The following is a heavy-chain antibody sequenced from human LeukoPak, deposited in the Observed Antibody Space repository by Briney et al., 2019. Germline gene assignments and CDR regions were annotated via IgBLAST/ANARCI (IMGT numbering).Heavy chain of an antibody. CDR1: GFTFSSYA. CDR2: INHSGST. CDR3: ARSGYGSGTSFDY. J-gene: IGHJ4*02. D-gene: IGHD3-10*01. V-gene: IGHV4-34*01. Sequence: GSLRLSCAASGFTFSSYAMSWVRQSPGKGLEWIGEINHSGSTNYNPSLKSRVTISVDTSKNQFSLKLSSVTAADTAVYYCARSGYGSGTSFDYWGQGTLVTVSS.